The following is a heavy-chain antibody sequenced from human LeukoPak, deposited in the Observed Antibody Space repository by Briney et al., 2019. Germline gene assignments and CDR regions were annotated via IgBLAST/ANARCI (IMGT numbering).Heavy chain of an antibody. CDR2: IYYSGST. Sequence: SETLSLTCTVSGGSISSSSYYWGWIRQPPGKGLEWIGSIYYSGSTYYNPSLKSRVTISVDTSKNQFSLKLSSVTAADTAVYYCARHIVGARVVRGVITHQFDPWGQGTLVTVSS. V-gene: IGHV4-39*01. CDR1: GGSISSSSYY. J-gene: IGHJ5*02. CDR3: ARHIVGARVVRGVITHQFDP. D-gene: IGHD3-10*01.